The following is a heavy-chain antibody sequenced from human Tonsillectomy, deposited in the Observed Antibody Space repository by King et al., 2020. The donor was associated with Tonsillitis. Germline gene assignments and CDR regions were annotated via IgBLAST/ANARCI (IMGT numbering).Heavy chain of an antibody. CDR1: GGSISSSSYY. D-gene: IGHD3-10*01. Sequence: QLQESGPGLVKPSETLSLTCTVSGGSISSSSYYWGWIRQPPGKGLEWIGSIYYSGSTYYNPSLKSRVTISVDTSKNQFSLKLSSVTAADTAVYYCARRGFGELLYYYGIDVWGQGTTVTVSS. J-gene: IGHJ6*02. CDR3: ARRGFGELLYYYGIDV. V-gene: IGHV4-39*07. CDR2: IYYSGST.